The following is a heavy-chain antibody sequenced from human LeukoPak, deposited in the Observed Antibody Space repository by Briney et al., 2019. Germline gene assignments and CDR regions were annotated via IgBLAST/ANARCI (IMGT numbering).Heavy chain of an antibody. Sequence: GGSLRLSCAASGFTFSDYYMSWIRQAPGKGLEWVSYISSSGSTIYYADSVKGRFTISRDSAKNSLYLQMNSLRAEDTAIYYCTRVGYIDEGIDYWGQGTLVTVSS. D-gene: IGHD5-24*01. CDR1: GFTFSDYY. V-gene: IGHV3-11*04. CDR3: TRVGYIDEGIDY. CDR2: ISSSGSTI. J-gene: IGHJ4*02.